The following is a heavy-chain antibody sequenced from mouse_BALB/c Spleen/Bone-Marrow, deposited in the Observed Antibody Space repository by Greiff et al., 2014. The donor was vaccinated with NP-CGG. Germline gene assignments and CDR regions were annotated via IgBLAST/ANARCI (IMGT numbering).Heavy chain of an antibody. Sequence: VKLMESGAELVRPGSSVKISCKASGYPFSSYWMSWVEQRPGQGLEWIGQIYPGDGKTNYNGKFKGNATLTADKSSSTAYMQLISLTSEDSAVYFCARKYGDYWGQGTTLTVSS. CDR3: ARKYGDY. CDR2: IYPGDGKT. V-gene: IGHV1-80*01. J-gene: IGHJ2*01. CDR1: GYPFSSYW. D-gene: IGHD2-10*02.